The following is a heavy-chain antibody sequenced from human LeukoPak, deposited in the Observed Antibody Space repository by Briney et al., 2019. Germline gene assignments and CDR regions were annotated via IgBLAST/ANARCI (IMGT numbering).Heavy chain of an antibody. D-gene: IGHD5-18*01. CDR2: IIPILGIA. J-gene: IGHJ4*02. Sequence: SVKVSCKASGGTFSSHTISWVRQAPGQGLEWMGRIIPILGIANYAQKFQGRVTITADKSTSTAYMELSSLRSEDTAVYYCARDLYPRIQLWLYYWGQGTLVTVSS. V-gene: IGHV1-69*04. CDR3: ARDLYPRIQLWLYY. CDR1: GGTFSSHT.